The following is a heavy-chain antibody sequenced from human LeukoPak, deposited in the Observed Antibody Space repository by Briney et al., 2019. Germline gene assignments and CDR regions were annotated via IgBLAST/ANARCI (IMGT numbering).Heavy chain of an antibody. CDR2: IYYSGST. D-gene: IGHD3-3*01. V-gene: IGHV4-39*07. CDR3: AREYGGYYTGFYFDY. CDR1: GVSIINSNHY. J-gene: IGHJ4*02. Sequence: SETLSLTCTVSGVSIINSNHYWGWIRQPPGKGLEWIGSIYYSGSTYYKPSLESRVTISVDTSKNQFSLKLSSVTAADTAVYYCAREYGGYYTGFYFDYWGQGTLVTVSS.